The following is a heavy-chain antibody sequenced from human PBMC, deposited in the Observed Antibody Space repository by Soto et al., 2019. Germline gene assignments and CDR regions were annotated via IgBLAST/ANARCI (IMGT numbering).Heavy chain of an antibody. V-gene: IGHV4-31*03. CDR3: ANYFRGSGNYYFHY. Sequence: PSETLSLTCTVSGGSISSGGYYWSWIRQHPGKGLEWIGYIYYSGSTYYNPSLKSRVTISVDTSKNQFSLKLSSVTAADTALYYCANYFRGSGNYYFHYWGQGTLVTVSS. J-gene: IGHJ4*02. CDR2: IYYSGST. CDR1: GGSISSGGYY. D-gene: IGHD3-10*02.